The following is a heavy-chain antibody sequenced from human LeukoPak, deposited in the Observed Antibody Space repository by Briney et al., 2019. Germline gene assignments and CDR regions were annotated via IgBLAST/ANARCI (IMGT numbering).Heavy chain of an antibody. Sequence: SVKVSCKASGGTFSSYAISWVRQAPGQGLEWMGRIIPILGIANYAQKFQGRVTITADKSTSTAYMELSSLRSEDTAVYYCARESTNAAAGNDYWGQGTLVTVSS. CDR1: GGTFSSYA. CDR3: ARESTNAAAGNDY. CDR2: IIPILGIA. J-gene: IGHJ4*02. D-gene: IGHD6-13*01. V-gene: IGHV1-69*04.